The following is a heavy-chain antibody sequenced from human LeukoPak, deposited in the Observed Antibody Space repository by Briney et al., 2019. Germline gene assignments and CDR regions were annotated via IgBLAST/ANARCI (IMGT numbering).Heavy chain of an antibody. Sequence: GGSLRLSCAASGFTFSSYWMNWVRHAPGKGLVWVSRIASDGSSTTYADSVKGRFSISRDNAKNTLYLQMNSLRGEDTAVYYCARGRPHGNDYWGQGTLVTVSS. CDR1: GFTFSSYW. CDR3: ARGRPHGNDY. V-gene: IGHV3-74*01. D-gene: IGHD4-23*01. CDR2: IASDGSST. J-gene: IGHJ4*02.